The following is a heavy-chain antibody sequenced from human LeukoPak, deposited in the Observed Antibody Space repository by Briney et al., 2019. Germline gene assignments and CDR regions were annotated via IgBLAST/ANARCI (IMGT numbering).Heavy chain of an antibody. CDR3: ANPHGECF. CDR2: ISGSGGST. V-gene: IGHV3-23*01. J-gene: IGHJ4*02. Sequence: GGSPRLSXAASGFTFGSYAMSWVRQAPGKGLEWVSAISGSGGSTYYADSVKGRFTISRDNSKNTLYLQMNSLRAEDTAVYYCANPHGECFWGQGTLVTVSS. D-gene: IGHD3-10*01. CDR1: GFTFGSYA.